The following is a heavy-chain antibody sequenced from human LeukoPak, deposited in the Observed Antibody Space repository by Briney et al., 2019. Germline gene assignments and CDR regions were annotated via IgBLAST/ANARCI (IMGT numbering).Heavy chain of an antibody. V-gene: IGHV3-30*03. CDR2: ISYDGTIK. CDR1: GFAFTTYA. Sequence: GRSLRLSCAASGFAFTTYAMHWVRQAPGRGLEWVAVISYDGTIKYYADSVKGRFTISRDNSKNTLYLQMNSLRAEDTAVYYCASLHDYWGQGTLVTVSS. J-gene: IGHJ4*02. CDR3: ASLHDY.